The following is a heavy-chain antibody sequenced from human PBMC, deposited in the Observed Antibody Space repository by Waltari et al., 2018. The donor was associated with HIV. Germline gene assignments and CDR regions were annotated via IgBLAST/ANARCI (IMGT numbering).Heavy chain of an antibody. Sequence: QVKLVQSGAELRKPGASVKVSCTASNYPFATYSIHLLRQAPGQRLEWMGWINTGDGSTKYSQKFQGRVTITRDTSASTAYMQLSSLRSEDTAIYYCARELRFDIVFDYWGQGTLVTVSS. J-gene: IGHJ4*02. CDR1: NYPFATYS. V-gene: IGHV1-3*04. D-gene: IGHD5-12*01. CDR3: ARELRFDIVFDY. CDR2: INTGDGST.